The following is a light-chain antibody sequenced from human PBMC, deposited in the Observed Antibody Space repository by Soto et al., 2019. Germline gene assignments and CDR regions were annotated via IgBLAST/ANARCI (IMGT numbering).Light chain of an antibody. CDR3: HQRGHWPRT. CDR2: SAS. Sequence: EIVLTQSPGTLSLSPGERATLSCRASQSVSANNLAWYQQKAGQAPRLLIYSASSRATGIPDRFSGSGSGTDFTLTISRLEPEDLAVYYCHQRGHWPRTFGGGTKVEIK. V-gene: IGKV3D-20*02. J-gene: IGKJ4*01. CDR1: QSVSANN.